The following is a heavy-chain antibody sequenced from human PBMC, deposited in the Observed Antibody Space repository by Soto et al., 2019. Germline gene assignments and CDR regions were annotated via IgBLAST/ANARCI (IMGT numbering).Heavy chain of an antibody. J-gene: IGHJ6*02. V-gene: IGHV3-33*01. CDR3: ARDDEYSGNGMDV. Sequence: QVQLVESGGGVVQPGRSLTLSCAASGFTFSNYGMHWVRQAPGKGLEWVAVILNDGSNRYHADSVKDRFTISRDNSKNTLYEQMNRLRAEDRAVNYCARDDEYSGNGMDVWGQGTTVTVS. D-gene: IGHD3-10*01. CDR1: GFTFSNYG. CDR2: ILNDGSNR.